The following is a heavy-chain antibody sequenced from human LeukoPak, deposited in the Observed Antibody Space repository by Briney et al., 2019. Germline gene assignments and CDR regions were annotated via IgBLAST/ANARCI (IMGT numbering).Heavy chain of an antibody. CDR1: GDSFSSVTDY. J-gene: IGHJ4*02. Sequence: SETLSLTCTVSGDSFSSVTDYWAWIRQPPGKGLEWIASGDYSGCTYYNPSLESRVAISADMSKNQFSLKLTSVTGADTAVYYCAGERGEEYSSGWYKRNYFDNWGQGIRVTVSS. V-gene: IGHV4-39*07. D-gene: IGHD6-19*01. CDR2: GDYSGCT. CDR3: AGERGEEYSSGWYKRNYFDN.